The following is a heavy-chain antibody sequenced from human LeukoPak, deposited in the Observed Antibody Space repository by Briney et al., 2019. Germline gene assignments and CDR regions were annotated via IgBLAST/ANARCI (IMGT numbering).Heavy chain of an antibody. CDR2: TYYRPNLYN. CDR1: GDIVSNNSVA. D-gene: IGHD3-10*01. Sequence: SQTLSLTCAISGDIVSNNSVAWNWIRHSPSRGLEWLGRTYYRPNLYNDYAVSVKSRITINPESAKNQFSLQLNSVTHEDTAVYYCARDMDYYGSGNYFNSRWFDPWGQGTLVTVSS. J-gene: IGHJ5*02. V-gene: IGHV6-1*01. CDR3: ARDMDYYGSGNYFNSRWFDP.